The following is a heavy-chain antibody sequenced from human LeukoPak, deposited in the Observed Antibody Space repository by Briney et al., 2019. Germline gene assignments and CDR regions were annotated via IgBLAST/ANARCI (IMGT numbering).Heavy chain of an antibody. D-gene: IGHD3-22*01. V-gene: IGHV3-30*18. CDR2: ISYDGSNK. CDR3: AKESAYYYDSSGYYPSRH. CDR1: GFTFSSYW. J-gene: IGHJ4*02. Sequence: PGGSLRLSCAASGFTFSSYWMSWVRQAPGKGLEWVAVISYDGSNKYYADSVKGRFTISRDNSKSTLYLQMNSLRAEDTAVYYCAKESAYYYDSSGYYPSRHWGQGTLVTVSS.